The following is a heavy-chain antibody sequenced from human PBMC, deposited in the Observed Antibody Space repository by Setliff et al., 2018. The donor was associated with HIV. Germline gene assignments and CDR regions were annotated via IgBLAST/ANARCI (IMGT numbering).Heavy chain of an antibody. D-gene: IGHD6-6*01. CDR2: IIPILGTT. CDR1: GGTFPTYA. Sequence: SVKVSCKASGGTFPTYAFTWVRQAPGQGLEWLGWIIPILGTTNYAQKFQGRLSITADESTTTAYMELSSLKSEDTAVYYCARDPTGGAARFDYWGQGTLVTVSS. J-gene: IGHJ4*02. V-gene: IGHV1-69*11. CDR3: ARDPTGGAARFDY.